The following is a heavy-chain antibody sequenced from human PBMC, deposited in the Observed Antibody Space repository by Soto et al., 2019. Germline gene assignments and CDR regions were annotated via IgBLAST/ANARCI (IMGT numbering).Heavy chain of an antibody. CDR1: GFTFSDYY. CDR2: ITSGGTI. D-gene: IGHD6-19*01. CDR3: ATDPDSSAYYGMDV. Sequence: QVQLLESGGGLVKPGGSLRLSCAASGFTFSDYYMTWIRQAPGKGLEWVSSITSGGTIYYADSVKGRSTISRDNAKNSLYLQLNSPSAEDTAVYYCATDPDSSAYYGMDVWGQGTTVTVSS. J-gene: IGHJ6*02. V-gene: IGHV3-11*01.